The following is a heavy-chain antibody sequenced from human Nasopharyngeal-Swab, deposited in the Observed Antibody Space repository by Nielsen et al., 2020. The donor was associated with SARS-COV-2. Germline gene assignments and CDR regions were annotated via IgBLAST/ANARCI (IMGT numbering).Heavy chain of an antibody. V-gene: IGHV5-51*01. CDR3: ARHARMPLAGDAFKI. D-gene: IGHD6-19*01. CDR2: VYPGDSDV. CDR1: GYMFRNYW. J-gene: IGHJ3*02. Sequence: GASLKISCKASGYMFRNYWIGWVRQVPGKGLEWMGIVYPGDSDVRYNPSFEGHVTISADNSVNSAYLQWSSLKASDTAIYYCARHARMPLAGDAFKIWGQGTAVTVSS.